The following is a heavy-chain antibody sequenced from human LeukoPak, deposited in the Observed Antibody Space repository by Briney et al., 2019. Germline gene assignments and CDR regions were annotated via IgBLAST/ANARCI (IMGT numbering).Heavy chain of an antibody. D-gene: IGHD6-13*01. CDR2: ISYDGSNK. V-gene: IGHV3-30-3*01. Sequence: GGSLRLSCAASGFTFSSYAMHWVRQAPGKGLEWVAVISYDGSNKYYADSVKGRFTISRDNSKNTLYLQMNSLRAEDTAVYYRARDPFPLTAGRNWFDPWGQGTLVTVSS. CDR1: GFTFSSYA. J-gene: IGHJ5*02. CDR3: ARDPFPLTAGRNWFDP.